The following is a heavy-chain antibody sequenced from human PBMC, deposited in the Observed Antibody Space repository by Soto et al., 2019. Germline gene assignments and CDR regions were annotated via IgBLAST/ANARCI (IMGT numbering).Heavy chain of an antibody. CDR3: AKDRNTQHYFDY. J-gene: IGHJ4*02. CDR1: GFTFSSYG. CDR2: ISYDGSNK. V-gene: IGHV3-30*18. Sequence: PGGSLRLSCAASGFTFSSYGMHWVRQAPGKGLEWVAVISYDGSNKYYADSVKGRFTISRDNSKNTLYLQMNSLRAEDTAVYYCAKDRNTQHYFDYWGQGTLVTVSS.